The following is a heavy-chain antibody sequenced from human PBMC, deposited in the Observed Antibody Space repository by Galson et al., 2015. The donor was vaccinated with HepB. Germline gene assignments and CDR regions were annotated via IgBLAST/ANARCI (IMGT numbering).Heavy chain of an antibody. CDR2: INWNGGST. J-gene: IGHJ3*02. CDR3: ARAYGCSGGSCYGSAFDI. V-gene: IGHV3-20*04. D-gene: IGHD2-15*01. Sequence: SLRLSCAASGFTFDDYGMSWVRQAPGKGLEWVSGINWNGGSTGYADSVKGRFTISRDNAKNSLYLQMNSLRAEDTALYYCARAYGCSGGSCYGSAFDIWGQGTMVTVSS. CDR1: GFTFDDYG.